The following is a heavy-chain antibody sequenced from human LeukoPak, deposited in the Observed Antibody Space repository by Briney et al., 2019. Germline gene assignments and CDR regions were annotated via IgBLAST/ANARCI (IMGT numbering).Heavy chain of an antibody. D-gene: IGHD3-22*01. V-gene: IGHV1-2*02. J-gene: IGHJ4*02. CDR3: ARPQLYDSSGYPDY. Sequence: ASVKVSCKASGYTFTGYYMHWVRQAPGQGLEWVGWINPNSGGTNYAQKFQGRVTMTRDTSISTAYMELSRLRSDDTAVYYCARPQLYDSSGYPDYWGQGTLVTVSS. CDR1: GYTFTGYY. CDR2: INPNSGGT.